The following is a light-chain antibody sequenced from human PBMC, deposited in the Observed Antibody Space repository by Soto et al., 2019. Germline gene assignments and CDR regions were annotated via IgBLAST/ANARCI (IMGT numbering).Light chain of an antibody. CDR3: QQLNSYSYT. V-gene: IGKV1-5*01. CDR1: QTISSW. Sequence: DIQMTQSPSTLSGSVGDRVTITCRASQTISSWLAWYQQKPGKPPKVLIYGASNLQSGVPPRFSGSGSGTDFTLAISSLQPEDFATYYCQQLNSYSYTFGQGTKVDIK. J-gene: IGKJ2*01. CDR2: GAS.